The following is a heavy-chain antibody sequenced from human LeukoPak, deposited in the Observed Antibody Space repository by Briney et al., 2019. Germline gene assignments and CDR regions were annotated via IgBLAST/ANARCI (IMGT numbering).Heavy chain of an antibody. CDR3: AKDPHTTVTTPPTDY. D-gene: IGHD4-17*01. J-gene: IGHJ4*02. CDR1: GYTFSSYG. CDR2: ISYDGSNK. V-gene: IGHV3-30*18. Sequence: PGRSLRLSCAVSGYTFSSYGMHWVRQAPGKGLEWVAVISYDGSNKYYADSVKGRFTISRDNSKNTLYLQMNSLRAEDTAVYYCAKDPHTTVTTPPTDYWGQGTLVTVSS.